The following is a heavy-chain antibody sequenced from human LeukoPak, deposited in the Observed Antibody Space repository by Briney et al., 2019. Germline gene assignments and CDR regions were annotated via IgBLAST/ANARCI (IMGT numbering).Heavy chain of an antibody. CDR2: TNEDRSEK. V-gene: IGHV3-7*05. CDR1: GFTFSSYW. D-gene: IGHD3-3*01. J-gene: IGHJ4*02. CDR3: ARDGPHYDFWSGPVY. Sequence: GGSLRLSCAASGFTFSSYWMSWVRQAPGKGLEWVAHTNEDRSEKYYVDSVKVRFTISRDNAKNSLYLQLDSLRDEDTAVYYCARDGPHYDFWSGPVYWGQGTLVTVSS.